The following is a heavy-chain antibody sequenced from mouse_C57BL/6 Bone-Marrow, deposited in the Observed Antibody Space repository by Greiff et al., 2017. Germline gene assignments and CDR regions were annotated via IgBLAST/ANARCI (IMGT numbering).Heavy chain of an antibody. D-gene: IGHD4-1*01. CDR3: TRRILLPGTTYYFDY. J-gene: IGHJ2*01. CDR1: GYTFTDYE. Sequence: VQLQQSGAELVRPGASVTLSCKASGYTFTDYEMHWVKQTPVHGLEWIGAIDPETGGTAYNQKFKGKAILTADKSSSTAYMELRSLTSEDSAVYYCTRRILLPGTTYYFDYWGQGTTLTVSS. V-gene: IGHV1-15*01. CDR2: IDPETGGT.